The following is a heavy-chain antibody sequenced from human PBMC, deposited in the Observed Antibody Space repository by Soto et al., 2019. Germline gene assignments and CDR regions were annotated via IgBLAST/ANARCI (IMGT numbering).Heavy chain of an antibody. CDR3: AVDPATIQLWLYYAFDV. V-gene: IGHV3-23*01. J-gene: IGHJ3*01. Sequence: PGGASAVFWTPSGYIFSNYAMNWVRQAPGKGLEWVSAISGDGGSTYYADSVKGRFTLSRDNSKNTLYLQMNSLRAEDTAVYYCAVDPATIQLWLYYAFDV. CDR2: ISGDGGST. CDR1: GYIFSNYA. D-gene: IGHD5-18*01.